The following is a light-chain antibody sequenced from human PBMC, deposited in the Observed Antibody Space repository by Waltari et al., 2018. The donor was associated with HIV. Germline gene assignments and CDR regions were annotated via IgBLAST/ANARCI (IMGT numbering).Light chain of an antibody. CDR1: QSISSY. CDR2: AAS. CDR3: QQYYSYPVT. Sequence: AIRMTQSPASLSASTGDRVTITCRASQSISSYLAWYQQKPGRAPKLLIYAASTLQTGVPSRFSGSGSGTDFTLTITCLQSEDFATYYCQQYYSYPVTFGPGTKVDI. J-gene: IGKJ3*01. V-gene: IGKV1-8*01.